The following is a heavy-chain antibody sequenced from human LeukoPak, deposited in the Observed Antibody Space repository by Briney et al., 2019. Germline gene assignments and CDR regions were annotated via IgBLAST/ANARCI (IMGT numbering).Heavy chain of an antibody. D-gene: IGHD1-1*01. V-gene: IGHV3-23*01. CDR1: GFTFSSYA. CDR2: FSGGDGST. J-gene: IGHJ6*03. Sequence: GGSLRLSCAASGFTFSSYAMSWDRQAPGKGLEWVSGFSGGDGSTSYADSVKGRFTISRDNSENTVFLQMNTLRAEDTAVYYCARLEKNSYYYMDVWGKGTTVTVSS. CDR3: ARLEKNSYYYMDV.